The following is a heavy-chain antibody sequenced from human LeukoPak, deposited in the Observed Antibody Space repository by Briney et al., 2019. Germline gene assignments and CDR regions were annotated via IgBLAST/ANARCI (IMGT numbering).Heavy chain of an antibody. V-gene: IGHV3-7*01. CDR1: GFTFSSYA. D-gene: IGHD5-24*01. CDR3: AILGDGSFDY. CDR2: IKQDGSEQ. J-gene: IGHJ4*02. Sequence: GGSLRLSCAASGFTFSSYAMHWVRQAPGKGLEWVANIKQDGSEQYYVDSVRGRFTISRDNAKNSLYLQMNSLRVEDTAVYYCAILGDGSFDYWGQGSLVTVSS.